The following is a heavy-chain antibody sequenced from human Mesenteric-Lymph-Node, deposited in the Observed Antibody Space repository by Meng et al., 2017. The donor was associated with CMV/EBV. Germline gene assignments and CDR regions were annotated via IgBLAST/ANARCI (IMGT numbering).Heavy chain of an antibody. Sequence: FVDSIGSSSHCRYWGWIRPPPGMGLEWIATSYYSGGSYYNPSLKSRVTISVDTAKNEFSLKLRFVTAADTAVYYCVGDISRAWFYYWGQGTLVTVSS. J-gene: IGHJ4*02. V-gene: IGHV4-39*02. CDR3: VGDISRAWFYY. CDR2: SYYSGGS. CDR1: VDSIGSSSHCRY. D-gene: IGHD3-3*02.